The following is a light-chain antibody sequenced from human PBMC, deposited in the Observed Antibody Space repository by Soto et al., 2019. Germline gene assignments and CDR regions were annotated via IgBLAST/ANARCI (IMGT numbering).Light chain of an antibody. V-gene: IGKV3-11*01. CDR2: DAS. Sequence: EIALTQSQATLSLSPGERATLSCRASETAGSFLAWYQQKPGQAPRLLIYDASNRATGIPARFSGSGSGTDFTLVISSLEPEDFAVYYCQQRNNWSWTFGQGTKVDI. J-gene: IGKJ1*01. CDR3: QQRNNWSWT. CDR1: ETAGSF.